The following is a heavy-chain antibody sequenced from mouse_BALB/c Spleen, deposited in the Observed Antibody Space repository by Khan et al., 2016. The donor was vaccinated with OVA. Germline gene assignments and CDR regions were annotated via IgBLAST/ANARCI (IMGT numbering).Heavy chain of an antibody. CDR2: ISYSGRT. J-gene: IGHJ4*01. D-gene: IGHD1-1*01. CDR1: GYSITSNYA. V-gene: IGHV3-2*02. CDR3: ARGNYYGYAMDY. Sequence: VQLKESGPGLVKPSQSLSLTCTVTGYSITSNYAWNWIRQFPGNKLEWMGYISYSGRTSYIPSLKSRISITRDTSKNQFFLQLNSVTTEDTATXYCARGNYYGYAMDYWGQGTSVTVSS.